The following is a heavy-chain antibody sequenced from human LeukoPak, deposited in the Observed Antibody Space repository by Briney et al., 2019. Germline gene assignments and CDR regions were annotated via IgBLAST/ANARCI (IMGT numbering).Heavy chain of an antibody. D-gene: IGHD2-21*01. V-gene: IGHV3-23*01. CDR2: ISGSGGST. CDR3: AKDRSIPRSNWFDP. CDR1: GFTFSSYS. J-gene: IGHJ5*02. Sequence: GGSLRLSCAASGFTFSSYSMNWVRQAPGKGLEWVSAISGSGGSTYYADSVKGRFTISRDNSKNTLYLQMNSLRAEDTAVYYCAKDRSIPRSNWFDPWGQGTLVTVSS.